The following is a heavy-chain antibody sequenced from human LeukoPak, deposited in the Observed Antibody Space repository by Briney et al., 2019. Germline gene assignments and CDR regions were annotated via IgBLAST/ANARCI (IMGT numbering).Heavy chain of an antibody. D-gene: IGHD5-24*01. CDR3: ARDLEMAIPGD. V-gene: IGHV1-18*01. Sequence: ASVKVSCKASGYTFTSYGISWVRQAPGQGLEWMGWISAYYGNTNYAQKLQGRVTLTTDTSTSTAYMELRSLTSDDTAVYFCARDLEMAIPGDWGQGTLVTVSS. CDR1: GYTFTSYG. J-gene: IGHJ4*02. CDR2: ISAYYGNT.